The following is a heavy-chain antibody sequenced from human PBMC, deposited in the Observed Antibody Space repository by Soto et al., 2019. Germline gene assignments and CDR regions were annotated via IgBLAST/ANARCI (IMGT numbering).Heavy chain of an antibody. Sequence: ASVKLSCKASGYTFTSYAMHWVRQAPGQRLEWMGWINPNNGNTNYSQKFQGWVTMTRDTSISTAYMELSRLRSDDTAVYYCARGMITFGGVIVRKFDYWGQGTLVTVSS. J-gene: IGHJ4*02. CDR3: ARGMITFGGVIVRKFDY. D-gene: IGHD3-16*02. CDR1: GYTFTSYA. CDR2: INPNNGNT. V-gene: IGHV1-2*04.